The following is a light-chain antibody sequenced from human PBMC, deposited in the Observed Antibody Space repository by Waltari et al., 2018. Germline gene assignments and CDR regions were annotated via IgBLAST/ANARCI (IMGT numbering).Light chain of an antibody. CDR2: VNSDGSH. CDR1: SGHRRYA. V-gene: IGLV4-69*01. CDR3: QTWGTGIQV. Sequence: QLVLTQSPSASASLGASVNLTCTLSSGHRRYAIAWHQQQPEKGPRFLMKVNSDGSHTKGDGIPDRFSGSSSGAGRYLTISGLQSEDEADYYCQTWGTGIQVFGGGTKLSV. J-gene: IGLJ3*02.